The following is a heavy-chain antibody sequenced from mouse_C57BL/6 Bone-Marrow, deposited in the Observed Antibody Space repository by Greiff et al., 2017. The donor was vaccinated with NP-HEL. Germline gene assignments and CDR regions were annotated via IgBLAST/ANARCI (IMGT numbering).Heavy chain of an antibody. V-gene: IGHV1-55*01. CDR2: IYPGSGST. CDR1: GYTFTSYW. Sequence: QVQLQQPGAELVKPGASVKMSCKASGYTFTSYWITWVKQRPGQGLEWIGDIYPGSGSTNYNEKFKSKATLTVYTSSSTAYMQLSSLTSEDSAVYYCARLGLRRGIDVWGTGTTVTVSS. CDR3: ARLGLRRGIDV. J-gene: IGHJ1*03. D-gene: IGHD2-4*01.